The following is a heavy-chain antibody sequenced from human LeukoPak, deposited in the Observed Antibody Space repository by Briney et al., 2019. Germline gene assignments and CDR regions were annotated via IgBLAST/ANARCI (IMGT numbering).Heavy chain of an antibody. CDR2: TNHSGSN. J-gene: IGHJ6*03. V-gene: IGHV4-34*01. CDR1: GFTFSSYS. CDR3: ARGGGYDFWSGYNYYYYYMDV. D-gene: IGHD3-3*01. Sequence: GSLRLSCAASGFTFSSYSMNWVRQAPGKGLEWIGETNHSGSNNYNPYLKSRVTISVDTSKNQFSLKLSSVTAADTAVYYCARGGGYDFWSGYNYYYYYMDVWGKGTTVTVSS.